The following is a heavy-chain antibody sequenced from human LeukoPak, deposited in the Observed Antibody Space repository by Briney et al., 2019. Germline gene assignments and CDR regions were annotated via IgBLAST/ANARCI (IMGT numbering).Heavy chain of an antibody. D-gene: IGHD6-19*01. CDR2: VNPNSGVT. J-gene: IGHJ4*02. V-gene: IGHV1-2*02. CDR3: ARDLAVAGTPLGY. Sequence: ASLKVSCKASGYTFTGYYLHWVRQAPGQGVQWMWWVNPNSGVTTYAQKYQGGVTMTRDTSISTGYMELRRLRYDDTAVYYCARDLAVAGTPLGYWGQGTLVTVSS. CDR1: GYTFTGYY.